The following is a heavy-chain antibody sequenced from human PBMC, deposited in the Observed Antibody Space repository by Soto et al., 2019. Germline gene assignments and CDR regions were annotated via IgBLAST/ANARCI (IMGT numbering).Heavy chain of an antibody. CDR1: GGSFTSNNW. V-gene: IGHV4-4*02. CDR3: ASRDPGTSVDY. D-gene: IGHD1-7*01. CDR2: IYRTGST. J-gene: IGHJ4*02. Sequence: GTLSLTCAVSGGSFTSNNWWTWVRQPPGQGLEWIGEIYRTGSTNYNPSLKSRVTISLDKSENQFSLKVTSLTAADTAVYYCASRDPGTSVDYWGQGTLVTVSS.